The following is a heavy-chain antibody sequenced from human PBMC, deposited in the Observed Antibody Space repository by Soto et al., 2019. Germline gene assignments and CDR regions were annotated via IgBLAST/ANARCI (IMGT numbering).Heavy chain of an antibody. CDR3: ARGYYGDYLGYYYYYMDV. V-gene: IGHV1-8*01. D-gene: IGHD4-17*01. CDR2: MNPNSGNT. J-gene: IGHJ6*03. Sequence: GASVKVSCKASGYTLTSHDINWVRQATGQGLEWMGWMNPNSGNTGYAQKFQGRVTMTRNTSISTAYMELSSLRSEDTAVYYCARGYYGDYLGYYYYYMDVWGKGTTVTVSS. CDR1: GYTLTSHD.